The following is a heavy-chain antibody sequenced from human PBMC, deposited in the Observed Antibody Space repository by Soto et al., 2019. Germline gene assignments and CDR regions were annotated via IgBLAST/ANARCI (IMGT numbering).Heavy chain of an antibody. V-gene: IGHV1-18*01. D-gene: IGHD4-17*01. CDR2: ISADNGNT. CDR3: ARGSSYGDSDY. Sequence: ASVKVSCKASGYTFTSYAMHWVRQAPGQRLEWMGWISADNGNTNYAQKLQGRVTMTTDTSTSTAYMELRSLRSDDTAVYYCARGSSYGDSDYWGQGTLVTVSS. CDR1: GYTFTSYA. J-gene: IGHJ4*02.